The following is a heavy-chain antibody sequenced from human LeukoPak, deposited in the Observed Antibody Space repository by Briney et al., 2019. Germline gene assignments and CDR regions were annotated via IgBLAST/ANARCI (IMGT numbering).Heavy chain of an antibody. J-gene: IGHJ4*02. D-gene: IGHD6-13*01. CDR2: IYYSGNT. Sequence: SETLSLTRTVSGGSISSGDYYWSWIRQHPGKGLEWIGYIYYSGNTYYNPSLKSRVTISVDTSKNQFSLKLSSVTDADTAVYYCATRGYGSTWHSQNWGQGTLVTVSS. V-gene: IGHV4-31*03. CDR1: GGSISSGDYY. CDR3: ATRGYGSTWHSQN.